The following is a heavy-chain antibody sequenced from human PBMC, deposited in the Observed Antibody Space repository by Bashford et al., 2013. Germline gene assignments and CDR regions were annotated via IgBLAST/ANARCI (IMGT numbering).Heavy chain of an antibody. Sequence: WVRQAPGQGLEWMGIINPSGGSTSYAQKFQGRVTMTRDTSISTAYMELNSLTSDDTAVYFCGRGVQTFDPWGQGTLVTVSS. J-gene: IGHJ5*02. V-gene: IGHV1-46*01. D-gene: IGHD1-1*01. CDR2: INPSGGST. CDR3: GRGVQTFDP.